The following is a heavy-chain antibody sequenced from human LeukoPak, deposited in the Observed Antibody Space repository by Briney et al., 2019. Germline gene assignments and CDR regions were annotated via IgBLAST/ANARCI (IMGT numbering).Heavy chain of an antibody. D-gene: IGHD2-2*02. CDR2: INPNSGGT. V-gene: IGHV1-2*02. Sequence: GASVKVSCKASGYTFTGYYIHWVRQAPGQGLEWMGWINPNSGGTNYAQKFQGRVTMTRDTSISTAYMKLSRLRSDDTAVYYCARTIPVTVIYYFDYWGQGTLVTVSS. CDR1: GYTFTGYY. J-gene: IGHJ4*02. CDR3: ARTIPVTVIYYFDY.